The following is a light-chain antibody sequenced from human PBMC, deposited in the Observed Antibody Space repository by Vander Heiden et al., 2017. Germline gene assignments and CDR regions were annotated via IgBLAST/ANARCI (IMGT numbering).Light chain of an antibody. Sequence: QSALTQPASVPGSPGQSITIPCTGTSSDVGIYNYVSWYQQHPGKDPKLMIYDVTNRPSGVSNRFSGSKSGNTASLTISGLQAEDEGDYYCSSYTSSSPYVFGTGTKVTVL. CDR3: SSYTSSSPYV. CDR1: SSDVGIYNY. V-gene: IGLV2-14*03. J-gene: IGLJ1*01. CDR2: DVT.